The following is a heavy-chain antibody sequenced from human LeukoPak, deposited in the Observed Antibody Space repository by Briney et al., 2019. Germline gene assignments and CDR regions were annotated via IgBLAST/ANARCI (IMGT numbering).Heavy chain of an antibody. Sequence: GGSLRLSCAASGFTFTNYWMHWVRQAPGKGLVWVSRVNSDGRSTTYADSVQGRFTISRDNAKNTLYLQMNSLRAEDTAVYYCAGNYGPYYFDYWGQGTLVTVSS. V-gene: IGHV3-74*01. J-gene: IGHJ4*02. D-gene: IGHD3-10*01. CDR1: GFTFTNYW. CDR2: VNSDGRST. CDR3: AGNYGPYYFDY.